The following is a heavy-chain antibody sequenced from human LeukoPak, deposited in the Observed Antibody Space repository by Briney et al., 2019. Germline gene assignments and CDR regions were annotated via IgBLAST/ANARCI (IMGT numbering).Heavy chain of an antibody. J-gene: IGHJ6*02. D-gene: IGHD2-2*01. V-gene: IGHV3-9*01. Sequence: GGSLRLSCAASGFTFDDYAMHWVRQAPGKGLEWVSGISWNSGSIGYADPVKGRFTISRDNAKNSLYLQMNSLRAEDTALYYCAKGGYCSSTSCYLGLDGMDVWGQGTTVTVSS. CDR2: ISWNSGSI. CDR3: AKGGYCSSTSCYLGLDGMDV. CDR1: GFTFDDYA.